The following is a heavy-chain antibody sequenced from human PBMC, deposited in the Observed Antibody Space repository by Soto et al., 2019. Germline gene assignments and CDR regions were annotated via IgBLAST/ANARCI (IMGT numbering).Heavy chain of an antibody. D-gene: IGHD6-19*01. J-gene: IGHJ4*02. CDR1: GFTFDDYT. V-gene: IGHV3-43*01. Sequence: GGSLRLSCAASGFTFDDYTMHWVRQAPGKGLEWVSLISWDGGSTYYADSVKGRFTISRDNSKNSLYLQMNSLRTEDTALYYCAKDTSPWYSSGWYDYWGQGTLVTVSS. CDR3: AKDTSPWYSSGWYDY. CDR2: ISWDGGST.